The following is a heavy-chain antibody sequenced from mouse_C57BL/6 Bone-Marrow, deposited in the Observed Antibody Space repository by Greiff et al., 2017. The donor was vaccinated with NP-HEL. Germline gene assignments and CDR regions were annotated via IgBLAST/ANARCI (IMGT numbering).Heavy chain of an antibody. CDR2: IRLKSDNYAT. CDR3: TEGAHLGFEGNYEGAMDY. J-gene: IGHJ4*01. Sequence: DVQLVESGGGLVQPGGSMKLSCVASGFTFSNCWMNWVRQSPEKGLEWVAQIRLKSDNYATHYAESVKGRFTISRDDSKSSVYLQMNNLRAEDTGIYYCTEGAHLGFEGNYEGAMDYWGQGTSVTVSS. CDR1: GFTFSNCW. D-gene: IGHD2-1*01. V-gene: IGHV6-3*01.